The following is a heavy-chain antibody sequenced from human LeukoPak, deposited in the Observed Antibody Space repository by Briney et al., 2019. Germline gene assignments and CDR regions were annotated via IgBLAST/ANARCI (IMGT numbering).Heavy chain of an antibody. Sequence: SETLSLTCTVSGGSISSGDYYWSWIRQPPGKGLEWIGYIYYSGSTYHNPSLKSRVTISVDTSKNQFSLKLSSVTAADTAVYYCAREATVAPLFNYWGQGTLVTVSS. CDR3: AREATVAPLFNY. CDR1: GGSISSGDYY. CDR2: IYYSGST. D-gene: IGHD4-23*01. J-gene: IGHJ4*02. V-gene: IGHV4-30-4*08.